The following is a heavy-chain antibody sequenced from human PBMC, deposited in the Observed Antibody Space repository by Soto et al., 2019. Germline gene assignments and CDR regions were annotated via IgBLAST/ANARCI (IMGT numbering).Heavy chain of an antibody. CDR2: INRSGST. CDR3: ARNPPRAGAITSQWHRNYNTRYQLPPGGAFDI. D-gene: IGHD2-2*01. Sequence: QVQLQQWGAGLVKPSATLSLTCAVYGGSFSGNYWSWIRQPPGKGLEWIGEINRSGSTNFNPSLKGRVTISVDTSKNQFSLRLSSMTAADTAVYYCARNPPRAGAITSQWHRNYNTRYQLPPGGAFDIWGQGTMVTVSS. J-gene: IGHJ3*02. V-gene: IGHV4-34*01. CDR1: GGSFSGNY.